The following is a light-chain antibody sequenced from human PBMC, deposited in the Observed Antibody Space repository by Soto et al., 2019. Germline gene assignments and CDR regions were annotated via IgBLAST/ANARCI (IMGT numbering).Light chain of an antibody. CDR2: GAS. J-gene: IGKJ5*01. CDR1: QSVSSSY. CDR3: QQYGSSLTIT. Sequence: EIVLTQSPGTLSLSPGERATLSCRASQSVSSSYLAWYQQKPGQAPRLLIYGASSRAPGIPDRFSGSGSGTDFPLTISRLEPEAFAVYYCQQYGSSLTITFGQGTRLEIK. V-gene: IGKV3-20*01.